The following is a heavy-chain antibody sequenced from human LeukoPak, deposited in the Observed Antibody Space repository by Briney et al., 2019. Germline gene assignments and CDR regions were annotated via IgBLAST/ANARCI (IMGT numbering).Heavy chain of an antibody. Sequence: SVKVSCRASGGTFSSYAISWVRQAPGQGLEWMGGIIPIFGTANYAQKFQGRVTITADESTSTAYMELSSLRSEDTAVYYCASSVGIFGVVIFDYWGQGTLVTVSS. CDR3: ASSVGIFGVVIFDY. CDR1: GGTFSSYA. J-gene: IGHJ4*02. CDR2: IIPIFGTA. D-gene: IGHD3-3*01. V-gene: IGHV1-69*13.